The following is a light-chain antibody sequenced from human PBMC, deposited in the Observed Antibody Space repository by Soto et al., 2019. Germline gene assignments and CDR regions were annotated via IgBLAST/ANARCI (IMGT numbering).Light chain of an antibody. V-gene: IGLV2-8*01. CDR2: EVT. CDR1: SSDVGGYNF. CDR3: SSYAGSNVL. J-gene: IGLJ2*01. Sequence: QSALTQPPSASGSPGQSVTISCTGTSSDVGGYNFVSWDQQHPGKAPKLMIYEVTKRPSGVPDRFSGSKSGNTASLTVSGLQAEDEADYYCSSYAGSNVLFGGGTKVTVL.